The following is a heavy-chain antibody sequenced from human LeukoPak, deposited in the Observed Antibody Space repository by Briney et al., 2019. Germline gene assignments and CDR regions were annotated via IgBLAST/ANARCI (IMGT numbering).Heavy chain of an antibody. J-gene: IGHJ3*02. V-gene: IGHV3-30*14. CDR2: ISKDGNTK. CDR3: ARGNLDGFDI. Sequence: PGGSLRLSCSASGFTFSNYAMHWVRQAPAKGLEWVLSISKDGNTKYYADSVKGRFTLSRDNSKNTLFLQMNSLRAEDTAVYYCARGNLDGFDIWGQGTMVTVSS. CDR1: GFTFSNYA.